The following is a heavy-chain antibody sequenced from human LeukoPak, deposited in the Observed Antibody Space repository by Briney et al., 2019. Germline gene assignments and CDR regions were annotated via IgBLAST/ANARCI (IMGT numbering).Heavy chain of an antibody. J-gene: IGHJ4*02. Sequence: QVQLQESGPGLVKPSQTLSLTCTVSGGSISSGDYYWSWIRQPPAQGLEWIGYIYYSGSTYYNPSLKSRVTMSVDTSKNQFSLKLSSVTAADTAVYYCARTTTGVTRRFDYWGQGTLVTVSS. D-gene: IGHD4-23*01. V-gene: IGHV4-30-4*01. CDR2: IYYSGST. CDR1: GGSISSGDYY. CDR3: ARTTTGVTRRFDY.